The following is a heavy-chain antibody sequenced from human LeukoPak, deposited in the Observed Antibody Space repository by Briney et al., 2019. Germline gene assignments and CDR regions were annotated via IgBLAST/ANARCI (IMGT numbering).Heavy chain of an antibody. J-gene: IGHJ4*02. V-gene: IGHV4-59*12. CDR1: GGSISGYY. Sequence: SETLSLTCTVSGGSISGYYWSWIRQPPGRGLEWIGYIYHSGSTYYNPSLKSRVTISVDTSKNQFTLNLSSVTAADTAVYYCARERDNWGSAAYFDYWGQGTLVTVSS. CDR3: ARERDNWGSAAYFDY. D-gene: IGHD7-27*01. CDR2: IYHSGST.